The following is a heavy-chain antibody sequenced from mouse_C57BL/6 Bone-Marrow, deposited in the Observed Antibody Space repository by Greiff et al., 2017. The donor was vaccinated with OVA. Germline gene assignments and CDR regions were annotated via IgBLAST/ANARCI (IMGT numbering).Heavy chain of an antibody. V-gene: IGHV5-17*01. CDR1: GFTFSDYG. CDR3: ARRRAYYTAWFAY. D-gene: IGHD2-12*01. CDR2: ISSGSSTI. Sequence: EVQLVESGGGLVKPGGSLKLSCAASGFTFSDYGMHWVRQAPEKGLEWVAYISSGSSTIYYADTVKGRFTISRDNAKNTLFLQMTSLRSEDTAMYYCARRRAYYTAWFAYWGQGTLVTVSA. J-gene: IGHJ3*01.